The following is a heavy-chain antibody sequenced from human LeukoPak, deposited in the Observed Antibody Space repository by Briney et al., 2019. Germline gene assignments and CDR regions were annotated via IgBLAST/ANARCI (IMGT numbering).Heavy chain of an antibody. D-gene: IGHD4-11*01. J-gene: IGHJ4*02. Sequence: GGSLRLSCAASGFTFSSYGMHWVRQAPGKGLEWVAVIWYDGSNKYYADSVKGRFTISRDNSKTTLYLQMNSLRAEDTAVYYCARDEDSNYYYFDYWGQGTLVTVSS. V-gene: IGHV3-33*01. CDR2: IWYDGSNK. CDR3: ARDEDSNYYYFDY. CDR1: GFTFSSYG.